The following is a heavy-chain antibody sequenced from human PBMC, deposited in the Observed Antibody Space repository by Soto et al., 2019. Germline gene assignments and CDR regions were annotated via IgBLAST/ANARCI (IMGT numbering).Heavy chain of an antibody. V-gene: IGHV4-59*01. CDR1: GGSISSYY. J-gene: IGHJ6*03. Sequence: SETLSLTCTVSGGSISSYYWSWIRQPPGKGLEWIGYIYYSGSTNYNPSLKSRVTISVYTSKNQFSLKLSSVTAADTAVYYCARGSDGTPYDYYYYYYMDVWGKGTTVTVSS. CDR3: ARGSDGTPYDYYYYYYMDV. CDR2: IYYSGST. D-gene: IGHD1-7*01.